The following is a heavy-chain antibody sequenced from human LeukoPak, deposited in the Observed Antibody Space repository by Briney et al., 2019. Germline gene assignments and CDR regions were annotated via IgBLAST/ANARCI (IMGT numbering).Heavy chain of an antibody. Sequence: SQTLSPTCTVSGGSISSGGYYWSWIRQPPGKGLEWIGYIYHSGSTYYNPSLKTRVTIPMDRSKNQISLRLTSVTAADTAVYYCVSAYCGGDCYHSLLTDWGQGARVVVSS. V-gene: IGHV4-30-2*01. CDR1: GGSISSGGYY. J-gene: IGHJ1*01. CDR3: VSAYCGGDCYHSLLTD. D-gene: IGHD2-21*02. CDR2: IYHSGST.